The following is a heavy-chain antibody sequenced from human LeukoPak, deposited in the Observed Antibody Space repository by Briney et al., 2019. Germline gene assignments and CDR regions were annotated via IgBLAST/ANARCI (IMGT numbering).Heavy chain of an antibody. V-gene: IGHV4-30-4*01. CDR1: GGSISSGDYY. J-gene: IGHJ5*02. Sequence: SETLSLTCTVSGGSISSGDYYWSWTRQPPGKGLEWIGYIYYSGSTYYDPSLKSRVTISIDTSKNQFSLKLSSVTAADTAVYYCARVPLLRRFDPWGQGTLVIVSS. CDR2: IYYSGST. CDR3: ARVPLLRRFDP.